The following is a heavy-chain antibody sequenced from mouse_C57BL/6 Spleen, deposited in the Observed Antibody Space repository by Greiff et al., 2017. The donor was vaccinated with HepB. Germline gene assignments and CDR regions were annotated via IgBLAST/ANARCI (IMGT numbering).Heavy chain of an antibody. CDR1: GYTFTDYE. Sequence: QVQLQQSGAELVRPGASVTLSCKASGYTFTDYEMHWVKQTPVHGLEWIGAIDPETGGTAYNQKFKGKAILTADKSSSTAYMELRSLTSEDSAVYYCTRSTRDPFDYWGQGTTLTVSS. V-gene: IGHV1-15*01. J-gene: IGHJ2*01. CDR2: IDPETGGT. CDR3: TRSTRDPFDY. D-gene: IGHD3-3*01.